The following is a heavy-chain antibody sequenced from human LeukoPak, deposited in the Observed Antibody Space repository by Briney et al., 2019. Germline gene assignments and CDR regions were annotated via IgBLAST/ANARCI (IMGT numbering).Heavy chain of an antibody. J-gene: IGHJ4*02. D-gene: IGHD4-17*01. CDR1: GFSFSNFG. Sequence: GGSLRLSCAASGFSFSNFGMHWVRQAPGKGLEWVAFIRYDGSNKYYADSVKGRFTISRDNAKNSLYLQMNSLRAEDTAVYYCARDWYRRTMVTPYFDYWGQGTLVTVSS. CDR3: ARDWYRRTMVTPYFDY. CDR2: IRYDGSNK. V-gene: IGHV3-30*02.